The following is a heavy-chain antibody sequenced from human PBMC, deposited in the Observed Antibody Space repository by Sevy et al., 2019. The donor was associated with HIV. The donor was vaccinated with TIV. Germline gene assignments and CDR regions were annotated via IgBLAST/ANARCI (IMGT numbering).Heavy chain of an antibody. CDR1: GFTFSSYP. J-gene: IGHJ3*01. CDR3: VRETTMLPRGAFDF. CDR2: ISFDGTDK. D-gene: IGHD3-10*01. V-gene: IGHV3-30*09. Sequence: GGSLRLSCAASGFTFSSYPMHWVCQAPGKGLEWVSFISFDGTDKYYENSVQGRFAITRDNSKNNLFLQMNSLRAEDTAFYYCVRETTMLPRGAFDFWGQGTMVTVSS.